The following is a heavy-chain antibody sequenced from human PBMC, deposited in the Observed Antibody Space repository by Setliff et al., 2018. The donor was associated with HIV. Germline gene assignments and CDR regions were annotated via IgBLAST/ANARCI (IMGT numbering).Heavy chain of an antibody. J-gene: IGHJ4*02. CDR2: ISAGNGDT. D-gene: IGHD7-27*01. Sequence: ASVKVSCKASGYTFTSYAMHWVRQAPGQRLEWMGWISAGNGDTKYSQKFQGRVTATTDTSASTAYMELSSLRSEDTAVYYCARDLPTPNWGFDYWGQGTLVTVSS. CDR1: GYTFTSYA. V-gene: IGHV1-3*01. CDR3: ARDLPTPNWGFDY.